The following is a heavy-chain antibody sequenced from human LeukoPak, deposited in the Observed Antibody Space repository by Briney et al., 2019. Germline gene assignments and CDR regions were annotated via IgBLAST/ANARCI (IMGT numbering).Heavy chain of an antibody. J-gene: IGHJ4*02. V-gene: IGHV4-34*01. D-gene: IGHD1-26*01. CDR3: ARGLGGSYQNDY. CDR2: INHSGST. CDR1: GGSFSGYY. Sequence: PSETLSLTCAVYGGSFSGYYWSWIRQPPGEGLEWIGEINHSGSTNYNPSLKSRVTISVDTSKNQFSLKLSSVTAADTAVYYCARGLGGSYQNDYWGQGTLVTVSS.